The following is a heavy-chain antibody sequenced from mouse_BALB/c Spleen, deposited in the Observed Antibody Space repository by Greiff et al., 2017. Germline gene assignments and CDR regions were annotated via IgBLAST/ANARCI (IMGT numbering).Heavy chain of an antibody. CDR3: ARHGSSYDWYFDV. D-gene: IGHD1-1*01. CDR2: ISYSGST. J-gene: IGHJ1*01. CDR1: GYSITSDYA. V-gene: IGHV3-2*02. Sequence: EVKLVESGPGLVKPSQSLSLTCTVTGYSITSDYAWNWIRQFPGNKLEWMVYISYSGSTSDNPSLKSRISITLDTSKNQFFLQLNSVTTEDTATYYCARHGSSYDWYFDVWGAGTTVTVSS.